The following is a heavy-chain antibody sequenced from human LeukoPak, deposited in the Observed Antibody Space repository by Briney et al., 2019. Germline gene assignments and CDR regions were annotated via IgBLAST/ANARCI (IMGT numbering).Heavy chain of an antibody. CDR1: GYTFTDYY. CDR3: ATYRSSWSSFDF. V-gene: IGHV1-2*02. J-gene: IGHJ4*02. CDR2: INPVSGGT. Sequence: ASVTVSFTASGYTFTDYYMHWVRLATGQGPEWMGWINPVSGGTTYTQKFQARVTMTRDTSISTAYMELSRLTSGDTAVYYCATYRSSWSSFDFWGQGTLVTVSS. D-gene: IGHD6-13*01.